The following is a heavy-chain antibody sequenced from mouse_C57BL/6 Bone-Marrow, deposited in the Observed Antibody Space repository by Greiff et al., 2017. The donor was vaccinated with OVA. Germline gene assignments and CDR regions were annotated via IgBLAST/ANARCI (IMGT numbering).Heavy chain of an antibody. CDR1: GFTFRNYW. CDR2: IRLKSDSYAT. V-gene: IGHV6-3*01. Sequence: DVKLVESGGGLVQPGGSMKLSCVASGFTFRNYWMNWVRQSTEKGLEWVAQIRLKSDSYATNYAEYVKGRFTISRDDSKRSVYRQMNMLRAEDTGIYYGTSTYYYGSSYWYFDVWGTGTTVTVSA. CDR3: TSTYYYGSSYWYFDV. J-gene: IGHJ1*03. D-gene: IGHD1-1*01.